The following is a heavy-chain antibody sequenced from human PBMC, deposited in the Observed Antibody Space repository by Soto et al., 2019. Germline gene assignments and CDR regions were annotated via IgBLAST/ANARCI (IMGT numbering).Heavy chain of an antibody. V-gene: IGHV3-49*03. CDR3: SRARPNYDILNGYYIEPFSYNGVDV. CDR2: IRSKAYDGTT. Sequence: PGGSLRLSCTASGFTFGDYVMNWFRQAPGKGLEWVGFIRSKAYDGTTEYAASVKGRIVISRDDSKNIAYLQMNGLKTEDTGVYFCSRARPNYDILNGYYIEPFSYNGVDVWGQGTTVTVPS. CDR1: GFTFGDYV. D-gene: IGHD3-9*01. J-gene: IGHJ6*02.